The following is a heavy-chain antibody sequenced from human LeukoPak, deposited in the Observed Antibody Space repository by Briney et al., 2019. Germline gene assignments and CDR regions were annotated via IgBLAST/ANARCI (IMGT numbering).Heavy chain of an antibody. D-gene: IGHD3-22*01. J-gene: IGHJ4*02. V-gene: IGHV3-66*01. Sequence: GGSLRLSCAASGFTVSSNYMSWVRQAPGKGLEWVSVIYSGGSTYYADSVKGRFTISRDNSKNTLYLQMNSLRAEGTAVYYCARDRRYYDSSGPFDYWGQGTLVTVSS. CDR1: GFTVSSNY. CDR2: IYSGGST. CDR3: ARDRRYYDSSGPFDY.